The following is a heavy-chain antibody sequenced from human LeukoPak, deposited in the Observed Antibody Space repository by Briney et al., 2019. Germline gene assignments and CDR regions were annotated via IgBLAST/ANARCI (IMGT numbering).Heavy chain of an antibody. Sequence: GASVKVSCKASGGTFSSYAISWVRQAPGQGLEWMGRIIPILGIANYAQKFQGRVTITTDESTSTAYMELSSLRSEDTAVYYCARDSDIAPFDYWGQGTLVTVSS. CDR2: IIPILGIA. D-gene: IGHD5-12*01. CDR1: GGTFSSYA. CDR3: ARDSDIAPFDY. V-gene: IGHV1-69*04. J-gene: IGHJ4*02.